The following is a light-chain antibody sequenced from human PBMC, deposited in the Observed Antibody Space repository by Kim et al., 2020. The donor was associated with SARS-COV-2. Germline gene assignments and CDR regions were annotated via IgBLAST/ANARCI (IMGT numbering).Light chain of an antibody. J-gene: IGLJ3*02. CDR3: CSYAGSSWV. CDR2: DVS. Sequence: QSALTQPRSVSGSPGQSVTISCTGTSSDVGGYNYVSWYQQHPGKAPKLMIYDVSKRPSGVPDRFSGSKSGNTASLTISGLQAEDEADYYCCSYAGSSWVFGGWTKLTVL. V-gene: IGLV2-11*01. CDR1: SSDVGGYNY.